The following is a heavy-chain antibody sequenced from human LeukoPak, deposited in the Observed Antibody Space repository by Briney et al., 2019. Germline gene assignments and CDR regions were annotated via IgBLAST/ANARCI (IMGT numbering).Heavy chain of an antibody. J-gene: IGHJ1*01. CDR2: IKSDGST. CDR3: ARAPSEIGGYYPEYFRH. V-gene: IGHV3-74*01. D-gene: IGHD3-22*01. Sequence: GGSLRLSCAASGFTFSTYWMHWVRQAPGKGLVWVSRIKSDGSTRYADSVKGRFTISRDNAKNTVSLQMTSLRAEDTGVYYCARAPSEIGGYYPEYFRHWGQGTLVIVSS. CDR1: GFTFSTYW.